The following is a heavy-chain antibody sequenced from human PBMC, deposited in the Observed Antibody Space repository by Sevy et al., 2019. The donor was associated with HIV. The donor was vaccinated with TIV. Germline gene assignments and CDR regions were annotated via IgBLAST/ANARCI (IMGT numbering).Heavy chain of an antibody. Sequence: GESLKISCAASGFTFIRYNTNWVRQAPGKGLEWVSSVSGSSNYIYYAESLKGRFIISRDNVKDTLSLQMNSLRADDTAVYYCARGPPDGSYDYFDYWGQGTLVTVSS. CDR3: ARGPPDGSYDYFDY. D-gene: IGHD1-26*01. CDR1: GFTFIRYN. CDR2: VSGSSNYI. V-gene: IGHV3-21*06. J-gene: IGHJ4*02.